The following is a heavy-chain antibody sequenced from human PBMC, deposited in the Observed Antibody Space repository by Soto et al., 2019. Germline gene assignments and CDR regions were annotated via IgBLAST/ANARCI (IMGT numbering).Heavy chain of an antibody. D-gene: IGHD3-16*01. CDR1: GGTFSIYA. J-gene: IGHJ4*02. CDR2: IIPIFGTA. CDR3: VRGGERNTATHLKRPFDS. V-gene: IGHV1-69*13. Sequence: GASVKVSCKASGGTFSIYAISCVLQSPVQWLEWMGGIIPIFGTANYAQKFQGRVTITADESTSTAYMELSSLRSEDTAVYYCVRGGERNTATHLKRPFDSWGQGTLVTV.